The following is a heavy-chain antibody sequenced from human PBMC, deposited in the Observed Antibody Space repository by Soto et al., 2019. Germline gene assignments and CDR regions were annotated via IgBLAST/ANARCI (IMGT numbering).Heavy chain of an antibody. CDR3: ASGIYNRITIFGVAKEYYYYYYMGV. CDR2: MNPNSGNT. V-gene: IGHV1-8*01. D-gene: IGHD3-3*01. CDR1: GYTFTSYD. J-gene: IGHJ6*03. Sequence: ASVKVSCKASGYTFTSYDINWVRQATGQGLEWMGWMNPNSGNTGYAQKFQGRVTMTRNTSISTAYMELSSLRSEDTAVYYCASGIYNRITIFGVAKEYYYYYYMGVWGKGHTVSV.